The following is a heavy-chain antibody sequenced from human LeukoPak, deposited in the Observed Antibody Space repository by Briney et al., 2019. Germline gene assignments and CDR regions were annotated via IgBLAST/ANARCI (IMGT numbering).Heavy chain of an antibody. J-gene: IGHJ4*02. Sequence: ASVKVSSKATGYTFTDYYMHWVRQAPGQGLEWMGLINPSGGTTTYAQKFQGRVTMTRDTSTSTVYMELSSLRFEDTAVYYCARGDSSGYYGAFDYWGQGTLVTVSS. D-gene: IGHD3-22*01. CDR1: GYTFTDYY. V-gene: IGHV1-46*01. CDR2: INPSGGTT. CDR3: ARGDSSGYYGAFDY.